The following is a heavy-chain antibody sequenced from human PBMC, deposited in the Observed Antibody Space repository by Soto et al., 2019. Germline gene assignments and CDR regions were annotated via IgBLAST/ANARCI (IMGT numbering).Heavy chain of an antibody. CDR3: ARDSVGATPDYFDY. CDR1: GGSVSSGSYY. CDR2: IYYSGST. J-gene: IGHJ4*02. D-gene: IGHD1-26*01. V-gene: IGHV4-61*01. Sequence: PSETLSLTCTVSGGSVSSGSYYWSWIRQPPGKGLEWIGYIYYSGSTNYNPSLKSRVTISVDTSKNQFSLKLSSVTAADTAVYYCARDSVGATPDYFDYWGQGTLVTVSS.